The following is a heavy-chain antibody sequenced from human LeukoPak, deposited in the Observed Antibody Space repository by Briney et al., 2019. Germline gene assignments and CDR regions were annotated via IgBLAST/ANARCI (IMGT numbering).Heavy chain of an antibody. Sequence: PGGSLRLSCEASGFIFSSYGFHWVRQAPGKGLEWVTLISYDGNNKDFADSVKGRFTISRDNSKDTMPLQMSSLRGEDTAVYCCAKDHGSGSSDYWGQGTLVTVSS. D-gene: IGHD3-10*01. CDR3: AKDHGSGSSDY. J-gene: IGHJ4*02. CDR1: GFIFSSYG. CDR2: ISYDGNNK. V-gene: IGHV3-30*18.